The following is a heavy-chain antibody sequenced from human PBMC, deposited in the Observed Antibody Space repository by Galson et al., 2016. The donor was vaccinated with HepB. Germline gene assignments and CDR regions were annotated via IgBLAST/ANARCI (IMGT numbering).Heavy chain of an antibody. D-gene: IGHD1-26*01. V-gene: IGHV5-51*01. Sequence: QSGAEVKKSGESLKISCKGSGYTFSRYWIGWVRQTPGKGLEWMGTIYPGDSDTRYSPSFQGQVTISADRSINIAYLQWSSLKASDNGMYYCGRAIMGDTYVTPGSPDYCFGFWGQGSLVTVSS. CDR3: GRAIMGDTYVTPGSPDYCFGF. CDR2: IYPGDSDT. CDR1: GYTFSRYW. J-gene: IGHJ4*02.